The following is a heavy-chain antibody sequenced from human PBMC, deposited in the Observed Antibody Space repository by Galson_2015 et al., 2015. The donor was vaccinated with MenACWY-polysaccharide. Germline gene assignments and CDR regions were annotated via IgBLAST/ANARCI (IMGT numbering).Heavy chain of an antibody. CDR2: MNPNSGNT. Sequence: SVKVSCKASGSTFINYDINWVRQATGQRLEWMGWMNPNSGNTGYAQKFQGRVTMTRNTSISTAYMELSSLTSEDTAVYYCARGRRGTAVAAPAAVLLDYWGQGILVTVSS. V-gene: IGHV1-8*01. CDR1: GSTFINYD. D-gene: IGHD6-19*01. CDR3: ARGRRGTAVAAPAAVLLDY. J-gene: IGHJ4*02.